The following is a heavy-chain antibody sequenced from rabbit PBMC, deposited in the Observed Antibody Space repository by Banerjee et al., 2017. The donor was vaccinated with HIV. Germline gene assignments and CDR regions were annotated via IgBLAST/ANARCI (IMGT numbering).Heavy chain of an antibody. V-gene: IGHV1S47*01. CDR2: IYNGDGST. D-gene: IGHD4-1*01. CDR1: GFDFSSNA. Sequence: QEQLEESGGGLVQPEGSLTLTCKASGFDFSSNAMCWVRQAPGKGPEWIASIYNGDGSTYYANWVNGRFTISRSTSLHTVTLQMTSLTAADTATYFCMRYGTGWGDNLWGQGTLVTVS. J-gene: IGHJ3*01. CDR3: MRYGTGWGDNL.